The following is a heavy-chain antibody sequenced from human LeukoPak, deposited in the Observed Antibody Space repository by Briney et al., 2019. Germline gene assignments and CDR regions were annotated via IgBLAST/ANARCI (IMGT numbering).Heavy chain of an antibody. J-gene: IGHJ3*02. Sequence: SGGSLRLSCAASGLTFSNYGMSWVRQAPGKGLEWVSAISGSGGNTYYADSVKGRFTISRGNANNSLYLQMSSLRAEDTALCYCATSAYFPSVVPPDAFDIWGQGTMVTVSS. CDR2: ISGSGGNT. D-gene: IGHD3-22*01. CDR1: GLTFSNYG. CDR3: ATSAYFPSVVPPDAFDI. V-gene: IGHV3-23*01.